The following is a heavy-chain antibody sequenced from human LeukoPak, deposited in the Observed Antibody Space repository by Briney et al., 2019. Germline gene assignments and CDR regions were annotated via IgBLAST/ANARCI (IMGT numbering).Heavy chain of an antibody. Sequence: GSSVKVSCKASGGTFSSHAIAWVRQAPGQGPEWMGGIIPTSGIVNYAQKSQGRVTITTDESTHTAFMELSSLTSDDTAVYFCARGPQYQLPQALGYYYMDVWGEGTTVTVSS. CDR1: GGTFSSHA. D-gene: IGHD2-2*01. CDR3: ARGPQYQLPQALGYYYMDV. V-gene: IGHV1-69*05. CDR2: IIPTSGIV. J-gene: IGHJ6*03.